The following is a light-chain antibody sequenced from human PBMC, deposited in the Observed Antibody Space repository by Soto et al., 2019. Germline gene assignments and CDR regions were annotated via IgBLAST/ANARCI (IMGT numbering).Light chain of an antibody. CDR3: QQYCGSLKWA. CDR1: QSIARSY. J-gene: IGKJ1*01. CDR2: ATS. Sequence: EIVLTQSPGTLSLSPGERATLSCRASQSIARSYLVWYQQRPGQAPRLLIYATSSRATGIPDRFSGRGSGTDFTLTISRLEPEDFAVYYCQQYCGSLKWAFGQGTKVEIK. V-gene: IGKV3-20*01.